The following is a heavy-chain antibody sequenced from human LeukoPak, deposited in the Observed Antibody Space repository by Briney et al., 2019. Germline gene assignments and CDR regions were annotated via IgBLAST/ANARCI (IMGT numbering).Heavy chain of an antibody. D-gene: IGHD1-1*01. J-gene: IGHJ4*02. V-gene: IGHV3-48*01. CDR1: GFTFSSYS. CDR3: ARTGTGY. Sequence: GGSLRLSCAASGFTFSSYSMNWVRQAPGKGLEWVSYISSSSGTIYYADSVKGRFTISRDNAKNSLYLQMNSLRAEDTAVCYCARTGTGYWGQGTLVTVSS. CDR2: ISSSSGTI.